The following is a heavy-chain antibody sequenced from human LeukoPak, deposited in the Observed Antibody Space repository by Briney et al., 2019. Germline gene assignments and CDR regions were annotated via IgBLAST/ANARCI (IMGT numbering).Heavy chain of an antibody. CDR2: IIPSFGTA. Sequence: AVKVSCKATGCTLSRYAISWVRQAPGQGLEWMGGIIPSFGTANYAQKFQGRVTISADESTSTAYMELSSLRSEDTAVYYCARDEGGLEVHYYDSSGYPLTLDVGAFDIWGQGTMVTVSS. CDR1: GCTLSRYA. CDR3: ARDEGGLEVHYYDSSGYPLTLDVGAFDI. J-gene: IGHJ3*02. D-gene: IGHD3-22*01. V-gene: IGHV1-69*01.